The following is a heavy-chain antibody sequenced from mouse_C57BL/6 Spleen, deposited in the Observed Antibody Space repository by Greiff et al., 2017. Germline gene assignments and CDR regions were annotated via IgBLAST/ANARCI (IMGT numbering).Heavy chain of an antibody. J-gene: IGHJ1*03. CDR2: IDPEDGDT. D-gene: IGHD1-1*01. CDR3: TTSYYYGSSRYFDV. CDR1: GFNIKDYY. Sequence: EVQLQQSGAELVRPGASVKLSCTASGFNIKDYYMHWVKQRPEQGLEWIGRIDPEDGDTEYAPKFQGKATMTADTSSNTAYLQLSSLTSEDTAVYYCTTSYYYGSSRYFDVWGTGTTVTVSS. V-gene: IGHV14-1*01.